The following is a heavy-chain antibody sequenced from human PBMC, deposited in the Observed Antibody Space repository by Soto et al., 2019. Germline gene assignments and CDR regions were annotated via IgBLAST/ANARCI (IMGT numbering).Heavy chain of an antibody. Sequence: LRLSCAASGFTFSSYSMNWVRQAPGKGRERVSSISSSSSYIYYADSVKGRFTISRDNAKNSLYLQMNSLRAEDTAVYYCARASCTNGVCYYYYYGMDVWGQGTTVTVS. J-gene: IGHJ6*02. D-gene: IGHD2-8*01. CDR3: ARASCTNGVCYYYYYGMDV. V-gene: IGHV3-21*01. CDR1: GFTFSSYS. CDR2: ISSSSSYI.